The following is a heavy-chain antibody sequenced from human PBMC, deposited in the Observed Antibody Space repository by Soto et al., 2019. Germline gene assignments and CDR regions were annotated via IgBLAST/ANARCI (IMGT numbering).Heavy chain of an antibody. CDR1: GSTFSYFY. D-gene: IGHD4-17*01. CDR3: VEDPPPDSETVYMDV. J-gene: IGHJ6*02. V-gene: IGHV3-11*01. Sequence: GGSLRLSCVASGSTFSYFYMSWVRQAPGKGLEWISYISSSGSLIYYADSVKGRFTISRDNANNSLYLQMNSLRGEDTAVYYCVEDPPPDSETVYMDVWGQGKTVTVSS. CDR2: ISSSGSLI.